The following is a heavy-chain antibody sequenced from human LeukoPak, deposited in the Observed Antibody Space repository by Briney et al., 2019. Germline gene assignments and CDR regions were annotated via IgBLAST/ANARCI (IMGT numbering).Heavy chain of an antibody. CDR3: ASSSDGAWDF. V-gene: IGHV4-30-4*01. Sequence: SQTLSLTCTVSGGSISSGDYYWTWIRQPPGKGLEWIGCIYYPGSTYYNPSLKSRVTISIDTSKNQFSLKLSSVSAADAAVYYCASSSDGAWDFWGQGTLVTVSS. J-gene: IGHJ4*02. CDR2: IYYPGST. CDR1: GGSISSGDYY. D-gene: IGHD3-16*01.